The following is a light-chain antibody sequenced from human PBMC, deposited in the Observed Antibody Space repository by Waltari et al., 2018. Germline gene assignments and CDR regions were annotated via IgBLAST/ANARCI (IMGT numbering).Light chain of an antibody. CDR2: KAS. Sequence: DIQMTQSPSTLSASVGDRVTITCRASQSISSWLAWYQQKPGKAPKLLFYKASSLESGVPSRFSVIGSGTEFTLTISSLQPDDFATYYCQQYNSYLWTFGQGTKVEIK. CDR1: QSISSW. J-gene: IGKJ1*01. CDR3: QQYNSYLWT. V-gene: IGKV1-5*03.